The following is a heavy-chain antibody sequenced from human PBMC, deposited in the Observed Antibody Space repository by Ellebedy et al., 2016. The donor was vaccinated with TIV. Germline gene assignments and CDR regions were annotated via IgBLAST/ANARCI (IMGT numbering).Heavy chain of an antibody. D-gene: IGHD6-25*01. J-gene: IGHJ4*02. CDR2: VYHSGNS. CDR1: GGSISSYY. CDR3: ARDATQRAFDY. Sequence: SETLSLXXTVSGGSISSYYWSWIRQSPGKGLEWIGYVYHSGNSNYNPSLKSRVTILLDTSKNQFSLILSSVTAADTAVYYCARDATQRAFDYWGQGTLVTVSS. V-gene: IGHV4-59*01.